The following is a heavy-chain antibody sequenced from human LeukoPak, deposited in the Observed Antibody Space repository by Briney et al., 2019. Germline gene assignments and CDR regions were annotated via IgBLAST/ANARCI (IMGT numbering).Heavy chain of an antibody. CDR2: MNPNSGNT. Sequence: ASVKVSCKASGYTFTSYDINWVRQATGQGLEWMGWMNPNSGNTGYAQKFQGRVTMTRNTSISTAYMELSSLRSEDTAVYYCARVAADGDSSGPGWSRYYYYYYYMDVWGKGTTVTVSS. CDR3: ARVAADGDSSGPGWSRYYYYYYYMDV. J-gene: IGHJ6*03. CDR1: GYTFTSYD. D-gene: IGHD6-19*01. V-gene: IGHV1-8*01.